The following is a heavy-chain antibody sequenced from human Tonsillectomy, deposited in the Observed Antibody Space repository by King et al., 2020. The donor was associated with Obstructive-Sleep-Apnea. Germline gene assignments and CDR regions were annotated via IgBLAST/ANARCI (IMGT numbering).Heavy chain of an antibody. J-gene: IGHJ5*02. D-gene: IGHD3-10*01. Sequence: QLVQSGAEVKKPGASVKVSCKASGYTFTGYYMHWVRQAPGQGLEWMGWSNPNRGGTNYAQKFQGRVTMTRDTSISTAYMELSRLRSDDTAVYYCHMVRGVITTNWFDPWGQGTLVTVSS. CDR2: SNPNRGGT. V-gene: IGHV1-2*02. CDR1: GYTFTGYY. CDR3: HMVRGVITTNWFDP.